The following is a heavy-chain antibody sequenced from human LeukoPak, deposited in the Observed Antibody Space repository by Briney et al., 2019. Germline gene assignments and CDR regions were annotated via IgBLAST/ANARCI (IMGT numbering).Heavy chain of an antibody. CDR1: GFTFSSYA. CDR2: ISGGGGST. D-gene: IGHD6-6*01. J-gene: IGHJ5*02. V-gene: IGHV3-23*01. CDR3: AKDYSSSLTNWFDP. Sequence: GGSLRLSCAASGFTFSSYAMSWDRQAPGKGLEWVSGISGGGGSTYYADSVKGRFTISRDNSKNTLYLQMNSLRAEDTAVYYCAKDYSSSLTNWFDPWGQGTLVTVSS.